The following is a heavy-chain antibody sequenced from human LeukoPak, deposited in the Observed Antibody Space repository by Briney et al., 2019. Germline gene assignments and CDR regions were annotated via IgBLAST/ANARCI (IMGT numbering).Heavy chain of an antibody. CDR1: GYTFTSYD. D-gene: IGHD2-15*01. Sequence: ASVKVSCKASGYTFTSYDINWVRQATGQGLEWMGWMNPNSGNTGYAQKFQGRVTMTRNTSISTAYMELSSLRSEDTAVYYCARDVAAAAGSYFDYWGQGNLVTVSS. CDR2: MNPNSGNT. J-gene: IGHJ4*02. V-gene: IGHV1-8*01. CDR3: ARDVAAAAGSYFDY.